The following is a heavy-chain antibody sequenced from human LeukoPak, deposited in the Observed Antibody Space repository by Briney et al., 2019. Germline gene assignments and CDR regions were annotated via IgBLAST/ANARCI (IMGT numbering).Heavy chain of an antibody. CDR3: VRNGYYSVDS. V-gene: IGHV4-4*02. Sequence: SETLSLTCAVSGDSINNNRWWSWVRQSPGEGLGWLGEIHGSGRTNYNPSLKSRVTISVDNSKNQFSLKVNSMTAADTAMYFCVRNGYYSVDSWGQGTLVTVSS. CDR1: GDSINNNRW. J-gene: IGHJ4*02. D-gene: IGHD1-26*01. CDR2: IHGSGRT.